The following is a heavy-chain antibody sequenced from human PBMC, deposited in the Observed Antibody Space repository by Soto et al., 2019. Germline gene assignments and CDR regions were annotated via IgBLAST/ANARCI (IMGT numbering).Heavy chain of an antibody. D-gene: IGHD5-18*01. V-gene: IGHV3-53*01. CDR1: GFTVSSNY. Sequence: EVQLLESGGGLIQPGGSLRLSCAASGFTVSSNYMSWVRQAPGKGLEWVSVSYSGGSTYYADAVKRRFTTSRDNANKTLYLQRESLRAVDTAVYYCARVGFDTAMVHFAFDYWVQGSLVTVSS. CDR2: SYSGGST. J-gene: IGHJ4*02. CDR3: ARVGFDTAMVHFAFDY.